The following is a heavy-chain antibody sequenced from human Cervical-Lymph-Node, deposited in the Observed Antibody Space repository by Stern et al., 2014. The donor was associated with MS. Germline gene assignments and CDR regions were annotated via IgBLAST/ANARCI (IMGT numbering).Heavy chain of an antibody. V-gene: IGHV3-53*01. CDR3: ARGGYTGYDFGH. CDR2: RFSGGST. D-gene: IGHD5-12*01. Sequence: EVQLEESGGGLIQSGGSLRLSCAASGFTLRSNYMSWVRQAPGTGLEWVSIRFSGGSTNYADSVKGRFTISRDNSKNTLYLQMNGLRADDTAVYYCARGGYTGYDFGHWGQGTLVTVSS. J-gene: IGHJ4*02. CDR1: GFTLRSNY.